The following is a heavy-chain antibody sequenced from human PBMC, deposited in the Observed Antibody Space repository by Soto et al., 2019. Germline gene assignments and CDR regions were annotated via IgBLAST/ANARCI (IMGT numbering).Heavy chain of an antibody. D-gene: IGHD6-13*01. CDR3: ARPFGVAAAGPFTY. CDR2: IYYSGST. J-gene: IGHJ4*02. V-gene: IGHV4-31*03. Sequence: SETLSLTCTVSGGSISSGGYYWSWIRQHPGKGLEWIGYIYYSGSTYYNPSLKSRVTISVDTSKNQFSLKLSSVTAADTAVYNCARPFGVAAAGPFTYGGRETLFTV. CDR1: GGSISSGGYY.